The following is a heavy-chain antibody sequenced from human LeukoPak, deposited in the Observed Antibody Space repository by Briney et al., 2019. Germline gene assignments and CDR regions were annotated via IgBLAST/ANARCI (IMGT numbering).Heavy chain of an antibody. Sequence: PGGSLRLSCAASGFTFSIYAMHWVRQAPGKGLECVAVIWYEGSNKYYADSVKGRFTISRDNSKNTLYLQMNSLRAEDTAVYYCAKDMDVYGSGSYYKGFDYWGQGTLVTVSS. D-gene: IGHD3-10*01. CDR1: GFTFSIYA. CDR3: AKDMDVYGSGSYYKGFDY. J-gene: IGHJ4*02. CDR2: IWYEGSNK. V-gene: IGHV3-33*06.